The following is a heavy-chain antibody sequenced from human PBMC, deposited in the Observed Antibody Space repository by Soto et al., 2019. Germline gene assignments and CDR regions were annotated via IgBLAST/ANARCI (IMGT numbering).Heavy chain of an antibody. D-gene: IGHD2-21*02. CDR1: GESISSSSYY. CDR2: LYYSGRT. J-gene: IGHJ4*02. CDR3: ARQRTTVVTQASFDH. Sequence: SETLSLTCIVSGESISSSSYYWGWIRQPPGRGVEWIGSLYYSGRTYYNQSFKSRVTISIDTSKNQFSLKLSSVTATDTAVYYCARQRTTVVTQASFDHWGQGALVT. V-gene: IGHV4-39*01.